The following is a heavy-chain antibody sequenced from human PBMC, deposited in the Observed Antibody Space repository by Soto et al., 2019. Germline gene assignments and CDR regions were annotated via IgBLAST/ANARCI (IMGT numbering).Heavy chain of an antibody. CDR3: ARGGTLYDFWSGYALGFDY. D-gene: IGHD3-3*01. CDR1: GGSISSYY. J-gene: IGHJ4*02. V-gene: IGHV4-59*01. Sequence: SETLSLTCTVSGGSISSYYWSWIRQPPGKGLEWIGYIYYSGSTNYNPSLKSRVTISVDTSKNPFSLKLSSVTAADTAVYYCARGGTLYDFWSGYALGFDYWGQGTLVTVSS. CDR2: IYYSGST.